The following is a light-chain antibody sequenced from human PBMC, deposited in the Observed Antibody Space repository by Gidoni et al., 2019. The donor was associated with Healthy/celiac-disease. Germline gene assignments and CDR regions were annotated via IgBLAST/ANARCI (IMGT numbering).Light chain of an antibody. V-gene: IGKV1-5*03. Sequence: EIQMTQSPSTLSASVGYRVTITCRASQSISSRLAWYQPKPGKAPKLLIYKASSLESGVPSRFSGSGSVTVFTLTLSGLQPDDFATYYCQQYNGTFGQGTKVEIK. CDR1: QSISSR. J-gene: IGKJ1*01. CDR3: QQYNGT. CDR2: KAS.